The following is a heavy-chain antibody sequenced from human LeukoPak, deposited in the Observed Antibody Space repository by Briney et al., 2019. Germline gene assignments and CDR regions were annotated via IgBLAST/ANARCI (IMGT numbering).Heavy chain of an antibody. CDR2: IRSELYGGTT. J-gene: IGHJ3*02. D-gene: IGHD3-22*01. CDR3: TTPGSGSLEGEAFDI. Sequence: GGSLRLSCTASGITFGDYAMSWVRQAPGEGLEWVGVIRSELYGGTTEYAASVKGRVTISRDDSKSIAYLQMNSLKIEDTAVYYCTTPGSGSLEGEAFDIWGQGTVVTVSS. CDR1: GITFGDYA. V-gene: IGHV3-49*04.